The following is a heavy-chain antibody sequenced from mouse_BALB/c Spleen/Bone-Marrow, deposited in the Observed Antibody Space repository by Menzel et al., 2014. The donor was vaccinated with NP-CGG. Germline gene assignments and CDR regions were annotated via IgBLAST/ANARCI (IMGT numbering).Heavy chain of an antibody. Sequence: VKLVESGAELVKPGASVKLSCKASGYTFTRYYMYWVKQRPGQGLEWIGEINPTNGGTNFNEKFKSKATLTVDKSSSTVYMQLSSLTSEDSAVYYCTRSNYGYWYFDVWGAGTTVTVSS. J-gene: IGHJ1*01. CDR3: TRSNYGYWYFDV. V-gene: IGHV1S81*02. CDR1: GYTFTRYY. CDR2: INPTNGGT. D-gene: IGHD1-1*01.